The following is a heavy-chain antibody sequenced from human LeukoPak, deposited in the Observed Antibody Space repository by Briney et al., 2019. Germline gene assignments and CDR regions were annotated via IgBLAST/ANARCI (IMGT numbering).Heavy chain of an antibody. V-gene: IGHV1-46*01. CDR3: AREFGYSSGWFPRKEISPDNWFDP. CDR1: GYTFTSYY. J-gene: IGHJ5*02. CDR2: IITSAGST. Sequence: GASVKVSCKASGYTFTSYYMHWVRQAPGQGLEWMGLIITSAGSTTYAQNFQGRVTLTRDTSTSTAYMELSRLRSDDTAVYYCAREFGYSSGWFPRKEISPDNWFDPWGQGTLVTVSS. D-gene: IGHD6-19*01.